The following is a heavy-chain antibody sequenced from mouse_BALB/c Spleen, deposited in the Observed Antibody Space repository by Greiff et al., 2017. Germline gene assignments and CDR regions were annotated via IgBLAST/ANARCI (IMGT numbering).Heavy chain of an antibody. Sequence: EVKLQESGAELVRPGALVKLSCKASGFNIKDYYMHWVKQRPEQGLEWIGWIDPENGNTIYDPKFQGKASITADTSSNTAYLQLSSLTSEDTAVYYCASYGNSYYYAMDYWGQGTSVTVSS. CDR1: GFNIKDYY. CDR2: IDPENGNT. D-gene: IGHD2-1*01. J-gene: IGHJ4*01. CDR3: ASYGNSYYYAMDY. V-gene: IGHV14-1*02.